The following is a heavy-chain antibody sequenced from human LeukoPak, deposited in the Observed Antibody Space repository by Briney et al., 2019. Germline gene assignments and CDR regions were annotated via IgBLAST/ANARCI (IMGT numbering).Heavy chain of an antibody. CDR1: GFTFSSYS. CDR2: ISSSGSTI. V-gene: IGHV3-48*04. D-gene: IGHD6-13*01. Sequence: GGSLRLSCAASGFTFSSYSMNWVRQAPGKGLEWVSYISSSGSTILYADSVKGRFTISRDNAKNSLYLQMNSLRAEDTAVYYCASRIAANAAFDVWGQGTMVTVSS. J-gene: IGHJ3*01. CDR3: ASRIAANAAFDV.